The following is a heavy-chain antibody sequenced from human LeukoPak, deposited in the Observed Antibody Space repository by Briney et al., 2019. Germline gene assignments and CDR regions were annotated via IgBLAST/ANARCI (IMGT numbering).Heavy chain of an antibody. V-gene: IGHV3-11*03. J-gene: IGHJ4*02. CDR2: ISSSSSHT. CDR1: GFTFSDYY. CDR3: ATIVVVPAASLNYFDY. D-gene: IGHD2-2*01. Sequence: PGGSLRLSCAASGFTFSDYYMSWIRQAPGKGLGWVSYISSSSSHTNYADSVKGRFTISRDNAKNSLYLQMNSLRAEDTAVYYCATIVVVPAASLNYFDYWGQGTLVTVSS.